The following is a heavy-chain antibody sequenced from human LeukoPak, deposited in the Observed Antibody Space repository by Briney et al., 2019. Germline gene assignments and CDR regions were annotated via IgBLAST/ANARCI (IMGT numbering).Heavy chain of an antibody. CDR2: IYHSGNT. CDR1: GGSFSGYY. V-gene: IGHV4-34*01. J-gene: IGHJ4*02. CDR3: ARRDYGDYSGLDY. D-gene: IGHD4-17*01. Sequence: ASETLSLTYAVYGGSFSGYYWSWIRQPPGKGLEWIGSIYHSGNTYYNPSLKSRVTISVDMSKNQFFLKLISVTAADTAVYYCARRDYGDYSGLDYWGQGTLVTVST.